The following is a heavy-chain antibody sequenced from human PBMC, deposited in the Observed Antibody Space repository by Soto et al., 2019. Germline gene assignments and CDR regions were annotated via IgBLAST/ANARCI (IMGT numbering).Heavy chain of an antibody. CDR3: ASGRTSHWGWEVAFDI. V-gene: IGHV1-69*02. CDR2: IIPILGIA. J-gene: IGHJ3*02. D-gene: IGHD2-2*01. CDR1: GGTFSSYT. Sequence: QVQLVQSGAEVKKPGSSVKVSCKASGGTFSSYTISWVRQAPGQGLEWMGRIIPILGIANYAQKFQGRVTITADKSTSTAYMELSSLRSEDTAVYYCASGRTSHWGWEVAFDIWGQGTMVTVSS.